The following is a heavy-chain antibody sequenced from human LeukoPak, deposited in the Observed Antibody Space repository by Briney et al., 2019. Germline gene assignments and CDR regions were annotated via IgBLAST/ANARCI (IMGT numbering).Heavy chain of an antibody. D-gene: IGHD2-15*01. V-gene: IGHV4-31*03. CDR2: TYYSGST. Sequence: SETLSLTCTVSSGSISSGHYYWTWIRQHPGKGLEWIGNTYYSGSTYYNPSLRGRLSISQDASHNQFSLSLRSVTAADTAAYYCARDSHSVDTATPRGFDPWGQGTLVTVSS. CDR3: ARDSHSVDTATPRGFDP. CDR1: SGSISSGHYY. J-gene: IGHJ5*02.